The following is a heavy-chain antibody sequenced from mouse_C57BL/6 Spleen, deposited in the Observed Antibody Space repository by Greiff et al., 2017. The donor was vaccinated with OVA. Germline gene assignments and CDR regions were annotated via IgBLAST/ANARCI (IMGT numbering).Heavy chain of an antibody. CDR2: IYPGDGDT. Sequence: QVQLQQSGPELVKPGASVKISCKASGYAFSSSWMNWVKQRPGKGLEWIGRIYPGDGDTNNNGKFKGKATLTADKSSSTAYMQLSSLTSEDSAVYFCAKFSHYDYPWFAYWGQGTLVTVSA. V-gene: IGHV1-82*01. CDR3: AKFSHYDYPWFAY. J-gene: IGHJ3*01. D-gene: IGHD2-4*01. CDR1: GYAFSSSW.